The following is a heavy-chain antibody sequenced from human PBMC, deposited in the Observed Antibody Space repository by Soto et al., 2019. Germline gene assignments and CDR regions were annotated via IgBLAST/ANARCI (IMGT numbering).Heavy chain of an antibody. CDR1: GGSMCDYY. V-gene: IGHV4-59*08. Sequence: SETLSLTCTVSGGSMCDYYWSWIRQPPGKGLEWIGYIYYSGTTNYSPSLKSRVTISVDTSKNQFSLKLSSVTAADSAIYYCAIQSGCYYYYGMDVWVQGTTVTV. J-gene: IGHJ6*02. CDR3: AIQSGCYYYYGMDV. D-gene: IGHD1-26*01. CDR2: IYYSGTT.